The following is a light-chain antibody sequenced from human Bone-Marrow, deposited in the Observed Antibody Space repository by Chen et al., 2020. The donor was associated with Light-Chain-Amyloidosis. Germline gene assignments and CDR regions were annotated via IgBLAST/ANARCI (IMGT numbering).Light chain of an antibody. V-gene: IGLV3-25*03. CDR2: RDT. J-gene: IGLJ2*01. Sequence: SYELTPPPSVSAYPRHTATIPCSGDDLTTKYAYWYQQKPGQAPVLVIHRDTERPSGISERFSGSSSGTTATLTISGVHAEDEADYHCQSADSSGTYEVIFGGGTKLTVL. CDR1: DLTTKY. CDR3: QSADSSGTYEVI.